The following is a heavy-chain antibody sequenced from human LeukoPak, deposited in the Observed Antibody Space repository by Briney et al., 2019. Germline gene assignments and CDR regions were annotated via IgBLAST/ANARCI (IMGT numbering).Heavy chain of an antibody. CDR3: ARVIGYCSGGSCYSEKPDY. Sequence: ASVKVSCKASGYTFTSYDINWVRQATGQGLEWMGWMNPNSGNTGYAQKFQGRVNMTRDTSISTAYMELSSLRSEDTAVYYCARVIGYCSGGSCYSEKPDYWGQGTLVTVSS. CDR1: GYTFTSYD. J-gene: IGHJ4*02. D-gene: IGHD2-15*01. V-gene: IGHV1-8*01. CDR2: MNPNSGNT.